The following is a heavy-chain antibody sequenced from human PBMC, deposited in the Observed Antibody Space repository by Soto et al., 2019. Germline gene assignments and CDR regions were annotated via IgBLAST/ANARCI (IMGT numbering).Heavy chain of an antibody. CDR1: GLTFTSYA. CDR3: ARRLTSTVSALGY. D-gene: IGHD6-19*01. Sequence: QVHLVESGGGVVQDGRSLRLSCTASGLTFTSYAIHWVRQAPGKGLEWVSLISEDGGNKYFAESVRGRFLISRDKSKNTVYLQMNSRRPEDTAVYVCARRLTSTVSALGYWGQGTLVTFSS. J-gene: IGHJ4*02. V-gene: IGHV3-30-3*01. CDR2: ISEDGGNK.